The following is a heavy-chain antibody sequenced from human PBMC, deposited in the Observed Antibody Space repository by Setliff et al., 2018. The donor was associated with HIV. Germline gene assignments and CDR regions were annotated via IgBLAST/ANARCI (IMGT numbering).Heavy chain of an antibody. J-gene: IGHJ4*02. Sequence: ASVKVSCKASGYTFTNYFMHWVRQAPGEGLEWVGRVDPEDGETRYAMKFQGSVTISADTSTDTTYLSLTSLRSQDTAVYYCATVLIXXATEFDYWGQGTVVTVSS. CDR2: VDPEDGET. CDR1: GYTFTNYF. V-gene: IGHV1-69-2*01. D-gene: IGHD3-16*01. CDR3: ATVLIXXATEFDY.